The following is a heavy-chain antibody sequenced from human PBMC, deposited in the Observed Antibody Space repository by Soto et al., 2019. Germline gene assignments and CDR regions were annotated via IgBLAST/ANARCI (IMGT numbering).Heavy chain of an antibody. J-gene: IGHJ6*02. CDR1: GGTFSNYA. D-gene: IGHD6-19*01. V-gene: IGHV1-69*12. Sequence: QVQLVQSGAEVKKPGSSVKVSCKASGGTFSNYAFSWVRQAPGQGLEWLGGIMPIFGRADYAQKFRGRVKLTAHESTTTAHMELSSLSSEDTAVYYCASWLKEAGIGANYYSRMDVWGQGTTVTVSS. CDR3: ASWLKEAGIGANYYSRMDV. CDR2: IMPIFGRA.